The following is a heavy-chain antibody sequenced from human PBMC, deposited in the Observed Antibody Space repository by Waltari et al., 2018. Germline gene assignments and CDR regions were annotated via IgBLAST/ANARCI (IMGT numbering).Heavy chain of an antibody. CDR3: TRDTPHAWFNP. CDR1: GFPFGGYW. J-gene: IGHJ5*02. Sequence: EVQLVQSGGGLVQPGGSLRLSCVVSGFPFGGYWMHWVRQTPGKGLVWVSRIDNDGADIKYADFVEGRFTVSRDNAKNTLSLQMNSLRTEDTAVYYCTRDTPHAWFNPWGQGTLVTVSS. V-gene: IGHV3-74*01. CDR2: IDNDGADI.